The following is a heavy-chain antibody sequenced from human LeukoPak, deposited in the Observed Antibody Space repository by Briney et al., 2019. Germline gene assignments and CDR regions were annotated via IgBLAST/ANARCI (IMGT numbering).Heavy chain of an antibody. D-gene: IGHD2-21*02. Sequence: GESLKISCKGSGYSFISYWIGWVRQMPGKGLEWMGIIYPGDSDTRYSPSFQGQVTTSADRSISTAYLQWSSLKASDTAIYYCARRAYCGGDCYSDYWGQGTLVTVSS. CDR1: GYSFISYW. J-gene: IGHJ4*02. V-gene: IGHV5-51*01. CDR3: ARRAYCGGDCYSDY. CDR2: IYPGDSDT.